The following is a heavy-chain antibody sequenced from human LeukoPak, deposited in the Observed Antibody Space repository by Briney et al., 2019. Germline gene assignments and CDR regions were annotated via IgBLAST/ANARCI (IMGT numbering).Heavy chain of an antibody. CDR2: ISGSGGST. J-gene: IGHJ5*02. CDR3: AKGSDLFWSGSMWFDP. Sequence: PGGSLRLSCAASGFTFSSYAMSWVRQAPGKGLEWVSAISGSGGSTYYADSVKGRFTISRDNSKNTLYLQMNSLRAEDTAVYYCAKGSDLFWSGSMWFDPWGQGTLVTVSS. CDR1: GFTFSSYA. V-gene: IGHV3-23*01. D-gene: IGHD3-3*01.